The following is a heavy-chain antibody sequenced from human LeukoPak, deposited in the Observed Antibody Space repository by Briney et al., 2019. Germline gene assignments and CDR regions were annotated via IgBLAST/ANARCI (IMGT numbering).Heavy chain of an antibody. CDR1: GFTFSSYA. D-gene: IGHD3-3*01. CDR3: ARSVTIFGVADRNWFDP. J-gene: IGHJ5*02. Sequence: GGSLRLSCAASGFTFSSYAMHWVRQAPGKGLEYVSAISSNGGSTYYANSVKGRFTISRDNSKNTLYLQMNSLGAEDTAVYYCARSVTIFGVADRNWFDPWGQGTLVTVSS. V-gene: IGHV3-64*01. CDR2: ISSNGGST.